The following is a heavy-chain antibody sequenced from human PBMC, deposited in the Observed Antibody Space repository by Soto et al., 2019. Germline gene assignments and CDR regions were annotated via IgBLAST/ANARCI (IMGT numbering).Heavy chain of an antibody. CDR3: AKRRGAGGHFDY. CDR1: GFTFSSYA. V-gene: IGHV3-23*01. CDR2: VSIGGST. Sequence: GGSLRLCCAASGFTFSSYAMGWVRQGPGKGLEWVAVVSIGGSTHYADSVRGRFTISRDNSKNTLSLQMNSLTAEDTAVYFCAKRRGAGGHFDYWGQGALVTVSS. D-gene: IGHD2-15*01. J-gene: IGHJ4*02.